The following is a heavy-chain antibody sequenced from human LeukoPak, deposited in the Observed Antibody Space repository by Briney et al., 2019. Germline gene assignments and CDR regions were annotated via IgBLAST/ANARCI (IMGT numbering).Heavy chain of an antibody. J-gene: IGHJ6*02. D-gene: IGHD4-17*01. V-gene: IGHV1-69*13. CDR2: IIPIFGTA. CDR3: AREGTVTYDGPYHYGMDV. Sequence: SVTVSCTASGGTFSSYAISWVRQAPGQGLEWMGGIIPIFGTANYAQKFQGRVTITADESTSTAYMELSSLRSEDTAVYYCAREGTVTYDGPYHYGMDVWGQGTTVTVSS. CDR1: GGTFSSYA.